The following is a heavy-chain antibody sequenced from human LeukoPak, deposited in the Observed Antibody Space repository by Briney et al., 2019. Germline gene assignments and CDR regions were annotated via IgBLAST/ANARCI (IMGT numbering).Heavy chain of an antibody. CDR2: IYYSGST. V-gene: IGHV4-59*05. CDR1: GDSISSYY. J-gene: IGHJ4*02. Sequence: SETLSLTCTVSGDSISSYYWSWIRQPPGKGLEWIGRIYYSGSTFYNPSLKSRVTISVDTSKNQFSLRLSSVTAADTAVYYCARHGSTDYFDYWGQGTLVTVSS. D-gene: IGHD2-2*03. CDR3: ARHGSTDYFDY.